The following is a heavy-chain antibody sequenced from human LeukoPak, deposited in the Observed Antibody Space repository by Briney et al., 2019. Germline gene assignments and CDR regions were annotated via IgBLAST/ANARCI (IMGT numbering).Heavy chain of an antibody. Sequence: SGTLSLTCAVSGGSISSSNWWSWVRQPPGKGLEWIGEINHSGSTNYNPSLKSRVTISVDTSKNQFSLKLSSVTAADTAVYYCARGFSYYYYGMDVWGQGTTVTVSS. CDR2: INHSGST. CDR3: ARGFSYYYYGMDV. J-gene: IGHJ6*02. V-gene: IGHV4-4*02. CDR1: GGSISSSNW.